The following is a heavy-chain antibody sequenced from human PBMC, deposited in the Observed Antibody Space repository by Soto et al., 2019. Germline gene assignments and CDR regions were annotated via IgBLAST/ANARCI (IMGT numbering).Heavy chain of an antibody. CDR2: MYYGGST. V-gene: IGHV4-61*01. J-gene: IGHJ4*02. D-gene: IGHD2-21*01. Sequence: PSETLSLTCTVFGGSVSSGNYYCSWIRQPPGKGLEWIGYMYYGGSTNYNPSLKSRATMSVDTSKNQFSLKLTSVNAADTAVYYCTRGGDAYKNGHWGQGTLVTVSS. CDR3: TRGGDAYKNGH. CDR1: GGSVSSGNYY.